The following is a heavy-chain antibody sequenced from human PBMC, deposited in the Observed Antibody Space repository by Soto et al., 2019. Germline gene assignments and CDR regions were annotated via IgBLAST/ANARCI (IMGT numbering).Heavy chain of an antibody. CDR3: ARDQGGSYDSWFDP. D-gene: IGHD1-26*01. Sequence: EVQVVESGGGLVKPGGSLRLSCTFTFSMYSMNWVRQAPGKGLEWVASIGSGSAYIKYAESVKGRFTISRYHAKNSLHLQMNSLRAEDTAIYHCARDQGGSYDSWFDPWGQGTLVTVSS. J-gene: IGHJ5*02. CDR1: TFSMYS. CDR2: IGSGSAYI. V-gene: IGHV3-21*06.